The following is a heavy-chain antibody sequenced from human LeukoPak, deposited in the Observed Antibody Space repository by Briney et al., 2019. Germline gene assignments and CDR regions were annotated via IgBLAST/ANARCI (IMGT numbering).Heavy chain of an antibody. CDR1: GFTFSSYA. CDR3: AKDRLRIAVAGTSGGLDP. V-gene: IGHV3-23*01. CDR2: ISGSGGST. J-gene: IGHJ5*02. D-gene: IGHD6-19*01. Sequence: GSLRLSCAASGFTFSSYAMSWVRQAPGKGLEWVSAISGSGGSTYYADSVKGRFTISRDNSKNTLYLQMNSLRAEDTAVYYCAKDRLRIAVAGTSGGLDPWGQGTLVTVSS.